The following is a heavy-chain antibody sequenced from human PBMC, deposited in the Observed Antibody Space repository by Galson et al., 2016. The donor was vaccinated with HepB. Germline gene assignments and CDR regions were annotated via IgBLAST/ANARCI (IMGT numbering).Heavy chain of an antibody. Sequence: SLSPSCAASGFTFSSYSMNWVRQAPGKGLEWVSSISSRSSYIYHADSVKGRFTSSRDNAKHSLYLQMNSLRAEETAGYYCARAFSRESGFDYWGQGTLVTVSS. J-gene: IGHJ4*02. CDR2: ISSRSSYI. V-gene: IGHV3-21*01. D-gene: IGHD3-10*01. CDR1: GFTFSSYS. CDR3: ARAFSRESGFDY.